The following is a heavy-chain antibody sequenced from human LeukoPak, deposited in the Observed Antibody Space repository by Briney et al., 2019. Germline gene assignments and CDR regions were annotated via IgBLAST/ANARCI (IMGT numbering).Heavy chain of an antibody. CDR1: GFTFSSYE. J-gene: IGHJ4*02. V-gene: IGHV3-48*03. CDR3: ARDKSSGWFFDY. D-gene: IGHD6-19*01. CDR2: ISSSGSTI. Sequence: PGGSLRLSCAAPGFTFSSYEMNWVRQAPGKGLEWVSYISSSGSTIYYADSVKGRFTISRDNAKNSLYLQMNSLRAEDTAVYYCARDKSSGWFFDYWGQGTLVTVSS.